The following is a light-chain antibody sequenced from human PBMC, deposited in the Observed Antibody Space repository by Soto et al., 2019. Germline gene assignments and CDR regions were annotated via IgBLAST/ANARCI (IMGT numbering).Light chain of an antibody. J-gene: IGLJ1*01. CDR3: SSYTSSSLYV. CDR1: SSDVGGYNY. Sequence: QSALTQPASVSGSPGQSITISCTGTSSDVGGYNYVSWYQQHPGKAPKLMIYDVSNRPSRVSNRFSGSKSGNTASLTTSGLQAEDEADYYCSSYTSSSLYVFGTGTKVTVL. CDR2: DVS. V-gene: IGLV2-14*01.